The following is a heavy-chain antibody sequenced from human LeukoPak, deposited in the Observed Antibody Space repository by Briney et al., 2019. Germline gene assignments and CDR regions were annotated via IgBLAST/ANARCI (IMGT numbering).Heavy chain of an antibody. D-gene: IGHD6-13*01. CDR2: MNPNSGNT. CDR1: GYTFTSYD. Sequence: ASVKVSCKASGYTFTSYDINWVRQATGQGLEWMGWMNPNSGNTGYAQKFQGRVTITRNTSISTAYMELSSLRSEDTAVYYCARDSGQQLVPSGWFDPWGQGTLVTVSS. J-gene: IGHJ5*02. V-gene: IGHV1-8*03. CDR3: ARDSGQQLVPSGWFDP.